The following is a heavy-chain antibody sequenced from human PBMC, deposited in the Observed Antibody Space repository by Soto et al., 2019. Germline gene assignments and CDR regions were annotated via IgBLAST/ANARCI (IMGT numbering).Heavy chain of an antibody. J-gene: IGHJ4*02. CDR3: ARGTVVKRDFDY. CDR2: IYYSGST. Sequence: SETLSLTCTVSGGYISSGGYYWSWIRQHPGKGLEWIGYIYYSGSTYYNPSLKSRVTISVDTSKNQFSLKLSSVTAADTAVYYCARGTVVKRDFDYWGQGTLVTVSS. D-gene: IGHD3-22*01. CDR1: GGYISSGGYY. V-gene: IGHV4-31*03.